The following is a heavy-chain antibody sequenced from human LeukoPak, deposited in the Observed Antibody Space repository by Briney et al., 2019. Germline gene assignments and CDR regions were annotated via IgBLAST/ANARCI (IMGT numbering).Heavy chain of an antibody. D-gene: IGHD3-9*01. CDR2: IGGRDGGT. J-gene: IGHJ4*01. V-gene: IGHV3-23*01. CDR3: AKWGDYDILTGYYASDY. CDR1: GFIFSNYA. Sequence: PGASLRLSCAASGFIFSNYAMSWVRQAPGKGLEWVSAIGGRDGGTYYADSVKGRFTVSRDDPKNTLYLQMNTLRVEDTAVYYCAKWGDYDILTGYYASDYWGPGTLVTVSS.